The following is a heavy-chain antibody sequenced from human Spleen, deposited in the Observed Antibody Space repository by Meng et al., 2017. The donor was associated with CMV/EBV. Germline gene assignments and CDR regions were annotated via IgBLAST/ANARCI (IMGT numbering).Heavy chain of an antibody. CDR2: VYYSGRT. D-gene: IGHD1-1*01. CDR3: ARDARRYNDFFFDY. Sequence: GSLRLSCTVSAASISSSNYYWAWIRQPPGKGLEWIGNVYYSGRTYYSPSLRSRLTILVDTTKNQFSLELSSVTAADTAVYYCARDARRYNDFFFDYWGQGTLVTVSS. J-gene: IGHJ4*02. CDR1: AASISSSNYY. V-gene: IGHV4-39*07.